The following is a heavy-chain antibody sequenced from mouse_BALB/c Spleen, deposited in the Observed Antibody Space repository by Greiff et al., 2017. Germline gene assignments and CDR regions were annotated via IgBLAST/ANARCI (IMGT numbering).Heavy chain of an antibody. CDR3: ASPYDYDDYAMDY. D-gene: IGHD2-4*01. CDR2: ISYDGSN. V-gene: IGHV3-6*02. CDR1: GYSITSGYY. Sequence: LVESGPGLVKPSQSLSLTCSVTGYSITSGYYWNWIRQFPGNKLEWMGYISYDGSNNYNPSLKNRISITRDTSKNQFFLKLNSVTTEDTATYYCASPYDYDDYAMDYWGQGTSVTVSS. J-gene: IGHJ4*01.